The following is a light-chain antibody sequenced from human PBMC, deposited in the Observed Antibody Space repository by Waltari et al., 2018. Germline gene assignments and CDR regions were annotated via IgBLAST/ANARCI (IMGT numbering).Light chain of an antibody. CDR3: QSFDVTLNRWV. Sequence: QSVLTQPPSVSGAPGQRVTISCTGTTSNIGAGYDIHWYQLLPGTPPKLLIYGGTNRPSGVPCRFSGPKTGTAVTRGITGLQAEDEGRYYVQSFDVTLNRWVFGGGTKLTVI. J-gene: IGLJ3*02. CDR2: GGT. V-gene: IGLV1-40*01. CDR1: TSNIGAGYD.